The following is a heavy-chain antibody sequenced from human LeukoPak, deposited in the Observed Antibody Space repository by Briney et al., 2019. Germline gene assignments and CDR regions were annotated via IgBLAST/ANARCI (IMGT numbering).Heavy chain of an antibody. J-gene: IGHJ5*02. CDR1: GGSISSGGYS. CDR2: IYYSGST. Sequence: SQTLSLTCTVSGGSISSGGYSWSWIRQHPGKGLEWIGYIYYSGSTYYNPSLKSRVTISVDTSKNQFSLKLSSVTAADTAVYYCARVRQGVVIPNWFDPWGQGALVTVSS. V-gene: IGHV4-31*03. D-gene: IGHD3-22*01. CDR3: ARVRQGVVIPNWFDP.